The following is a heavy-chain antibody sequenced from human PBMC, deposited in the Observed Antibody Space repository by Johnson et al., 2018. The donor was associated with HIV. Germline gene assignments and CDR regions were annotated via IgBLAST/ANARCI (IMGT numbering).Heavy chain of an antibody. CDR2: ISYDGSNT. CDR1: GFTFSSYG. Sequence: QVQLVESGGGVVQPGRSLRLSCAASGFTFSSYGMHWVRQAPGKGPEWVAVISYDGSNTYYADSVKGRFTISSDNSENKVYLEMNTLRPEDTAVYYCTTLGYCSGGSCYSGRGFDIWGQGTMVTVSS. CDR3: TTLGYCSGGSCYSGRGFDI. D-gene: IGHD2-15*01. J-gene: IGHJ3*02. V-gene: IGHV3-30*03.